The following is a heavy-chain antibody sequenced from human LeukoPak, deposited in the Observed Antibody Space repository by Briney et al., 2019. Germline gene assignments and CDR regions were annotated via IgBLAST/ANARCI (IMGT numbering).Heavy chain of an antibody. D-gene: IGHD1-1*01. CDR3: ARAPTTALFDY. V-gene: IGHV4-4*09. CDR2: IYSSGTT. J-gene: IGHJ4*02. Sequence: SETLSLTCTVSGGSFSTHYWSWIRQSPGKGLEWIAYIYSSGTTNYNPSLKSRVTISLDTSNYQFSLKLNSVTAADTAVYYCARAPTTALFDYWGQGILVTVSS. CDR1: GGSFSTHY.